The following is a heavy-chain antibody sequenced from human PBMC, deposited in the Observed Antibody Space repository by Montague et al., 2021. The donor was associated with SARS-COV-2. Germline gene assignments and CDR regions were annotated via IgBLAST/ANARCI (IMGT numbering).Heavy chain of an antibody. D-gene: IGHD1-26*01. V-gene: IGHV4-59*01. Sequence: SETLSLTCSVSGASMRTYYWTWIRESPGRGLERIGYISNSGITSYNPSLKSRATISLDTSKTQFSLKLTSVTTSDTALYYCARDLGWGRWYIDVRGRGTLVTVSS. CDR3: ARDLGWGRWYIDV. CDR1: GASMRTYY. J-gene: IGHJ2*01. CDR2: ISNSGIT.